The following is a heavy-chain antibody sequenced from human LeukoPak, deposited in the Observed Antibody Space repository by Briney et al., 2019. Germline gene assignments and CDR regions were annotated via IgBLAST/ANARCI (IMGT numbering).Heavy chain of an antibody. Sequence: GGSLRLSCAASGFTFSSYSMNWVRQAPGKGLEWVSSISSSSSYMYYADSVKGRFTISRDNAKNSLYLQMNSLRAEDTAVYYCARDQAYCSSTSCYYYYYYGMDVWGQGTTVTVSS. V-gene: IGHV3-21*01. D-gene: IGHD2-2*01. J-gene: IGHJ6*02. CDR1: GFTFSSYS. CDR3: ARDQAYCSSTSCYYYYYYGMDV. CDR2: ISSSSSYM.